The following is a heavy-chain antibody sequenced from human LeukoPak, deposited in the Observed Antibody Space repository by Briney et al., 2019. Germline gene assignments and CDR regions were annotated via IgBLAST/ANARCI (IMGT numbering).Heavy chain of an antibody. V-gene: IGHV1-46*01. D-gene: IGHD5-24*01. CDR1: GYTFTSYY. Sequence: ASVKVSCKASGYTFTSYYMHWVRQAPGQGLEWMGIINPSGGSTSYAQKFQGRVTMTRDTSTSTAYMELRSLRSDDTAVYHCARDWDGYNPVNFDYWGQGTLVNVSS. CDR3: ARDWDGYNPVNFDY. J-gene: IGHJ4*02. CDR2: INPSGGST.